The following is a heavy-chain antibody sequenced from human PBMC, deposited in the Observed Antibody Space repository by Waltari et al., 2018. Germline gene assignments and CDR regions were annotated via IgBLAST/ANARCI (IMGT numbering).Heavy chain of an antibody. CDR3: ARGSRLGSGTFFPTATDN. V-gene: IGHV1-8*01. Sequence: QVQLVQSGAEVKEPRASVKVSCKASGYTSRTSDLTWVRQATGQGLEWMGWMNPNRGNTGYAPKFQGRVTMTRDTSISTAYMELSSLRSDDTAVYYCARGSRLGSGTFFPTATDNWAQGTPVTVSS. D-gene: IGHD3-10*01. CDR2: MNPNRGNT. J-gene: IGHJ4*02. CDR1: GYTSRTSD.